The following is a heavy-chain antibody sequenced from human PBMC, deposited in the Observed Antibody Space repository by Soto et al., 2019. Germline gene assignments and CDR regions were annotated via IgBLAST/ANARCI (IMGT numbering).Heavy chain of an antibody. CDR3: ARGVYDYARYYYYYYGMDV. J-gene: IGHJ6*04. D-gene: IGHD4-17*01. CDR1: GFTFSNYW. CDR2: MNSDGSNT. Sequence: PGGSLRLSCAASGFTFSNYWMHWVRQAPGKGLVWISRMNSDGSNTVYADAVKGRFTISRDNAKNTLYLQMNSLRVEDTAVYYCARGVYDYARYYYYYYGMDVWGKGTTVTVST. V-gene: IGHV3-74*01.